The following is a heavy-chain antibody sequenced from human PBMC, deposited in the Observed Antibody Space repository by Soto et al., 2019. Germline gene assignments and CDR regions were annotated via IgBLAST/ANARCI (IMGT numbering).Heavy chain of an antibody. Sequence: SETLSLTCTVSGGSVSSASYYWYWIRQPPGKRLEWIGYIYYSGTTSYNPSLKSRVTISVDTSKDQFSLQLRSVTPAGTAVYYCARTVQLWPTGWFDPWGQGTLVTVT. CDR2: IYYSGTT. V-gene: IGHV4-61*01. CDR1: GGSVSSASYY. D-gene: IGHD1-1*01. J-gene: IGHJ5*02. CDR3: ARTVQLWPTGWFDP.